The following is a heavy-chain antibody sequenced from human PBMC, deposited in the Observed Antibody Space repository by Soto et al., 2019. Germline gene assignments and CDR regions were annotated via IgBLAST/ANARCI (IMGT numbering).Heavy chain of an antibody. D-gene: IGHD2-2*03. CDR3: ARLDREDAFDI. CDR1: GGSISSGGYY. J-gene: IGHJ3*02. V-gene: IGHV4-31*03. Sequence: QVQLQESGPGLVKPSQTLSLTCTVSGGSISSGGYYWSWIRQHPGKGLEWIGYIYYSGSTYYNPSLKSRVTISVDTSKNQCSLQLSSVTAADTAVYYCARLDREDAFDIWGQGTMVTVSS. CDR2: IYYSGST.